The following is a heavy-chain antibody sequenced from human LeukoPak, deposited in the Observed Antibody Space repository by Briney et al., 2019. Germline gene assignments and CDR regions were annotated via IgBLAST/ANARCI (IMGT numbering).Heavy chain of an antibody. V-gene: IGHV3-74*01. J-gene: IGHJ4*02. CDR1: GITFSTNW. D-gene: IGHD3-16*02. CDR3: ARSFTFGGVIIDY. CDR2: INSDGSIT. Sequence: HPGGSLRLSCAASGITFSTNWMHWVRQAPGKGLVWVSRINSDGSITNYADSVKGRFTISRDNAKNSLYLQMNSLRAEDTAIYYCARSFTFGGVIIDYWGQGTLVTVSS.